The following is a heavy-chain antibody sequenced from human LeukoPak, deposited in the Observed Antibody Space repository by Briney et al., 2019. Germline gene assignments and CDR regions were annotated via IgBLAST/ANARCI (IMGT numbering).Heavy chain of an antibody. Sequence: GGSLRLSCAASGFTVSSNYMSWVRQAPGKGLEWVAVISYDGSNKYYADSVKGRFTISRDNSKNTLYLQMNSLRAEDTAVYYCARDSMIGGQGTLVAVSS. CDR2: ISYDGSNK. CDR1: GFTVSSNY. D-gene: IGHD3-16*01. CDR3: ARDSMI. V-gene: IGHV3-30-3*01. J-gene: IGHJ4*02.